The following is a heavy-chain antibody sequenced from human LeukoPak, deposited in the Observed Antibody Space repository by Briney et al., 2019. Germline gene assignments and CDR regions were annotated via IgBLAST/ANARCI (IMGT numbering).Heavy chain of an antibody. J-gene: IGHJ4*02. CDR1: GGSISSYY. D-gene: IGHD3-3*01. CDR2: IYYSGST. Sequence: PSETLSLTCTVSGGSISSYYWSWIRQPPGKGLEWIGYIYYSGSTNYNPSLKSRVTISVDTPKNQFSLKLSSVTAADTAVYYCARGEYDFWSGYDYWGQRTLVTVSS. V-gene: IGHV4-59*01. CDR3: ARGEYDFWSGYDY.